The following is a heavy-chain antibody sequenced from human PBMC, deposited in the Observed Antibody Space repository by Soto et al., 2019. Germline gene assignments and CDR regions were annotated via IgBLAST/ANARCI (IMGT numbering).Heavy chain of an antibody. CDR1: GYSFTSYW. J-gene: IGHJ4*02. Sequence: PGESLKISCKGSGYSFTSYWIGWVRQMPGKGLEWMGIIYPDDSDTRYSPSFQGQVTISADKSISTAYLQWSSLKASDTAMYFCERRRWPPKFDSWGQGTLVTVSS. CDR3: ERRRWPPKFDS. CDR2: IYPDDSDT. D-gene: IGHD2-15*01. V-gene: IGHV5-51*01.